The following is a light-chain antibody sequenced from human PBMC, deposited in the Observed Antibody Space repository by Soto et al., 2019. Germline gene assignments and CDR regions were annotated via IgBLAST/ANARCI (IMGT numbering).Light chain of an antibody. V-gene: IGKV3D-15*01. J-gene: IGKJ1*01. Sequence: EIVMTQSPATLSVSPGERATLSCRASQSVNTNVAWYQQEPGQAPRLLIYGASTRATGIPARFSGSVSGTEFAIPISSLQSEDFAVYYCQQYNNWPRTFGQGTKVEIK. CDR1: QSVNTN. CDR3: QQYNNWPRT. CDR2: GAS.